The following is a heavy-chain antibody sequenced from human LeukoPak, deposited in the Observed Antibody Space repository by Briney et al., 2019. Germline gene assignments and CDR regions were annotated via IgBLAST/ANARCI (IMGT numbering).Heavy chain of an antibody. J-gene: IGHJ1*01. CDR1: GFTFSNYW. CDR2: IKPDGSEK. D-gene: IGHD6-19*01. Sequence: GGSLRLSCAASGFTFSNYWMCWVRQAPGKGLEWVANIKPDGSEKYYADSVKGRFTISRDNAKNSLYLQMNSLRAEDTALYYCAKDIAVAGTRYFQHWGQGTLVTVSS. V-gene: IGHV3-7*03. CDR3: AKDIAVAGTRYFQH.